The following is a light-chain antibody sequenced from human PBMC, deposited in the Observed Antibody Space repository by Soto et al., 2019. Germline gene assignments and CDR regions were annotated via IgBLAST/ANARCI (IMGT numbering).Light chain of an antibody. V-gene: IGLV4-69*01. J-gene: IGLJ2*01. Sequence: VLTQSPSASASLGASVRLTCTLSSGHSSYAIAWHQKQPGKSPRYLMDLKNDGSHTKGDGIPDRFSGSSSGAERSLIISSLQSEDEADYYCQTWGTGFQVFGGGTKLTVL. CDR2: LKNDGSH. CDR1: SGHSSYA. CDR3: QTWGTGFQV.